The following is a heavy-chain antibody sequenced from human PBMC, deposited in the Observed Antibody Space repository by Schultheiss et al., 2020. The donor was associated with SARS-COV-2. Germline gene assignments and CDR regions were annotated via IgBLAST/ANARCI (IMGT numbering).Heavy chain of an antibody. CDR2: IYYSGST. J-gene: IGHJ6*03. Sequence: SQTLSLTCAVSGYSISSVEYWSWIRQPPGKGLEWIGYIYYSGSTYYNPSLKSRVTISVDTSKNQFSLKLSSVTAADTAVYYCARHGSQDIVVVPGVTLRYYMDVWGKGTTVTVSS. CDR3: ARHGSQDIVVVPGVTLRYYMDV. D-gene: IGHD2-2*01. CDR1: GYSISSVEY. V-gene: IGHV4-38-2*01.